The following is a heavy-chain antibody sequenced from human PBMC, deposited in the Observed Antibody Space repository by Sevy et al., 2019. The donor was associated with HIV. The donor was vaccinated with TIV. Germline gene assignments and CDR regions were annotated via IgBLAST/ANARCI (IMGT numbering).Heavy chain of an antibody. CDR2: MSGSGGST. CDR3: AKDRVWELGDAFDI. CDR1: GFTFSSYA. J-gene: IGHJ3*02. V-gene: IGHV3-23*01. Sequence: GGSLRLSCAASGFTFSSYAMSWVRQAPGKGLEWVSGMSGSGGSTYYADSVKGRFAISRDNSKNTLYLQMNSLRAEETAVYYCAKDRVWELGDAFDIWGQGTMVTVSS. D-gene: IGHD1-26*01.